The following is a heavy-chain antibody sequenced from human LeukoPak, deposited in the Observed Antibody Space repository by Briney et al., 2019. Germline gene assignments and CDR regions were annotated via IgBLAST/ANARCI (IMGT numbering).Heavy chain of an antibody. CDR1: GLTFGNYG. J-gene: IGHJ4*02. V-gene: IGHV3-23*01. CDR3: ARDRPNTGFDFDY. Sequence: GGSLRLSCVASGLTFGNYGMNWVRQAPGKGLEWVSSIGGGGYTTYYADSVRGRFTISRDNSRNSLFLQMDSLRDEDTAVYSCARDRPNTGFDFDYWGRGTLVTVSS. CDR2: IGGGGYTT. D-gene: IGHD2-8*02.